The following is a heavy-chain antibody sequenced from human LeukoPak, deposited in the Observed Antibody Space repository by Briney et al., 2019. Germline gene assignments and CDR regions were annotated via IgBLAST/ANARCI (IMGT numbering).Heavy chain of an antibody. V-gene: IGHV3-21*01. Sequence: GGPLRLSGPASGFTFSSYSMNWVRQAPGKGLGWVSSISSSSSYIYYAASVKGRFTISRDNAKNSLYLQMNSLRAEDTAVYYCASAWHLGIVVVMLDYWGQGTLVTVSS. CDR2: ISSSSSYI. D-gene: IGHD3-22*01. CDR3: ASAWHLGIVVVMLDY. J-gene: IGHJ4*02. CDR1: GFTFSSYS.